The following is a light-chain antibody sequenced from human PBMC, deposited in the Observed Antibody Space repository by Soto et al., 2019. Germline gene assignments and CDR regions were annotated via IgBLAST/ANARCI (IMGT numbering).Light chain of an antibody. CDR2: DAS. Sequence: EILLTQSPVTLSLSPGQRATLSCRASQSISTYLAWYQVKPGQAPRLLIHDASSRATGVPARFSGSGSGTDFSLTISSLEPEDVAVYYCQQRSQWPPMTFGQGTRLEMK. V-gene: IGKV3-11*01. J-gene: IGKJ5*01. CDR1: QSISTY. CDR3: QQRSQWPPMT.